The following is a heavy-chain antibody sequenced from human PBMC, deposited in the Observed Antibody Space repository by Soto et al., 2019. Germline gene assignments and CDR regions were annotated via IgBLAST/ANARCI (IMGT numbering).Heavy chain of an antibody. CDR3: ARRWMYAPRFDP. D-gene: IGHD2-8*01. CDR2: IYYSGST. V-gene: IGHV4-59*12. Sequence: SETLSLTCTVSGGSISSYYWSWIRQPPGRGLEWIGYIYYSGSTYSNPSLKSRVTISVDRSKYQFSLKLSSVTAADTAMYYCARRWMYAPRFDPWGHGTLVTVSS. CDR1: GGSISSYY. J-gene: IGHJ5*02.